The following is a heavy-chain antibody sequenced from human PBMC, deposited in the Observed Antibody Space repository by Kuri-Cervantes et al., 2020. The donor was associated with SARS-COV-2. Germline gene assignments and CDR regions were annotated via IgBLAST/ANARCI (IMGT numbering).Heavy chain of an antibody. D-gene: IGHD3-9*01. V-gene: IGHV4-39*07. Sequence: GSLRLSCTVSGGSISSSSYYWSWIRQPPGKGLEWIGSIYYSGSTYYNPSLKSRVTISVDTSKNQFSLKLSSVTAADTAVYYCARARYIGYGMDVWGQGTTVTVSS. CDR3: ARARYIGYGMDV. CDR2: IYYSGST. CDR1: GGSISSSSYY. J-gene: IGHJ6*02.